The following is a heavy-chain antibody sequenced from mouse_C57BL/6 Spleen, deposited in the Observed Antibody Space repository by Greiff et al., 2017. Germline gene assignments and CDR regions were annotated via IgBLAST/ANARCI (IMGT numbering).Heavy chain of an antibody. CDR2: IYPRSGNT. D-gene: IGHD2-5*01. J-gene: IGHJ3*01. Sequence: QVQLQQSGAELARPGASVKLSCKASGYTFTSYGISWVKQRTGQGLEWIGEIYPRSGNTYYNEKFKGKATLTADKSSSTAYMELRSLTSEDSAVYFCARTYYSNYVGVAYWGQGTLVTVSA. CDR1: GYTFTSYG. CDR3: ARTYYSNYVGVAY. V-gene: IGHV1-81*01.